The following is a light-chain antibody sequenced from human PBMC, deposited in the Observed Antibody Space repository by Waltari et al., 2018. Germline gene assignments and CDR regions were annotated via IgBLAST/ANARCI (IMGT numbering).Light chain of an antibody. Sequence: DIVMTQSPLSLPVTPGEPASISCRSSQSLLHRDGYNYLDWYRQKTGQSPQLLIYLGSNRASGLPDRFSGSGSGTDFTLKISRVEAEDVGVYYCMQALQTPFTFGQGTRLEIK. CDR1: QSLLHRDGYNY. CDR3: MQALQTPFT. CDR2: LGS. J-gene: IGKJ5*01. V-gene: IGKV2-28*01.